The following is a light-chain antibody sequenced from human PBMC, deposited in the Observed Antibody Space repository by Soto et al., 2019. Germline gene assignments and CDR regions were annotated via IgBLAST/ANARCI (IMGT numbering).Light chain of an antibody. V-gene: IGKV3-11*01. J-gene: IGKJ4*01. CDR2: DAS. CDR3: HQRAHWPLS. CDR1: QGISRF. Sequence: EIVLTQSPATLSLSPGDRATLSCRASQGISRFLAWYQQKPGQVPRLLIYDASSRAVGVPSRFSGSGSGIDFTLTISGLEPEDFAMYYCHQRAHWPLSFGGGTKIEIK.